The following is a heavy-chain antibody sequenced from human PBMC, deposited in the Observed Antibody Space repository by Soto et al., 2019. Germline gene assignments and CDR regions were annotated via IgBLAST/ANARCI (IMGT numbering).Heavy chain of an antibody. Sequence: QVQLVQSGAEVKKPGSSVKVSCKASGGTFSSYAISWVRQAPGQGLEWMGGIIPIFGTANYAQKFQGRVTITADESTSTAYMELSSLRSEDTAVYYCARETGYCSGGSCYSFDYWGQGTLVTVPS. D-gene: IGHD2-15*01. CDR1: GGTFSSYA. J-gene: IGHJ4*02. V-gene: IGHV1-69*01. CDR2: IIPIFGTA. CDR3: ARETGYCSGGSCYSFDY.